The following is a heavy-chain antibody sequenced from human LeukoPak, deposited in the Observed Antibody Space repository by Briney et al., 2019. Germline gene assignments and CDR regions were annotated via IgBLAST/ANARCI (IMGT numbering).Heavy chain of an antibody. D-gene: IGHD1-26*01. V-gene: IGHV4-34*01. CDR3: AGRVGATTIDY. CDR1: GGSFSGYY. J-gene: IGHJ4*02. CDR2: INHSRST. Sequence: PSETLSLTCAVYGGSFSGYYWSWVRQPPGKGLEWIGEINHSRSTNYNPSLKSRVTISLDTSKNQFSLKLSSVTAADTAVYYCAGRVGATTIDYWGQGTLVTVSS.